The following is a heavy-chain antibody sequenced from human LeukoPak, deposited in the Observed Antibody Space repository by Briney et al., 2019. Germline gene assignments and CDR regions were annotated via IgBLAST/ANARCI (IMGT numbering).Heavy chain of an antibody. CDR2: IIPIFGTA. Sequence: SVKVSCKASGGTFSSYAISWVRQAPGQGLEWMGGIIPIFGTANYAQKFQGRVTITADKSTSTAYMELSSLRSEDTAVYYCAGTAGNDYGDSFDYWGQGTLVTVSS. CDR1: GGTFSSYA. D-gene: IGHD4-17*01. V-gene: IGHV1-69*06. J-gene: IGHJ4*02. CDR3: AGTAGNDYGDSFDY.